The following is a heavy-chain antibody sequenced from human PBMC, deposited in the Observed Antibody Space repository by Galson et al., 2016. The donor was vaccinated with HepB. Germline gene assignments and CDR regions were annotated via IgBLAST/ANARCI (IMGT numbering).Heavy chain of an antibody. Sequence: SETLSLTCTVSGYSISSDYFWGWIRQPPVKGLEWIGTIARSGNIHYNPSLKSRVTISVDTSKNQFSLNLSSVTAADTAVYYCARANYLHEFAPWGQGTLVTVSS. J-gene: IGHJ5*02. CDR2: IARSGNI. D-gene: IGHD1-7*01. CDR3: ARANYLHEFAP. CDR1: GYSISSDYF. V-gene: IGHV4-38-2*02.